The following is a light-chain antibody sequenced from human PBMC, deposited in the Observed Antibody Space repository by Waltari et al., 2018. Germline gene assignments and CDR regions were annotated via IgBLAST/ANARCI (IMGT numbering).Light chain of an antibody. CDR3: CSYAGSYTFGV. Sequence: QNALTKPRSESGSPRQSLNIPHNKTKSNADGYTQLYRYQQHPGKAPKLMIYDVSKRPSGVPDRFSGSKSGNTASLTISGLQAEDEADYYCCSYAGSYTFGVFGGGTKLTVL. CDR1: KSNADGYTQ. CDR2: DVS. V-gene: IGLV2-11*01. J-gene: IGLJ2*01.